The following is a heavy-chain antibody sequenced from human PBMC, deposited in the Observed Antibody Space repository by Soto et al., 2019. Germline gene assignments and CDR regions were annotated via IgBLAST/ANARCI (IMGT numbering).Heavy chain of an antibody. J-gene: IGHJ4*02. CDR1: GFTFSSYA. CDR3: ANTRGYSYAYADY. CDR2: ISGSGGST. D-gene: IGHD5-18*01. V-gene: IGHV3-23*01. Sequence: GGSLRLSCAASGFTFSSYAMSWVRQAPGKGLEWVSAISGSGGSTYYADSVKGRFTISRDNSKNTLYLQMNSLRAEDTAVYYCANTRGYSYAYADYWGQGTLFTVSS.